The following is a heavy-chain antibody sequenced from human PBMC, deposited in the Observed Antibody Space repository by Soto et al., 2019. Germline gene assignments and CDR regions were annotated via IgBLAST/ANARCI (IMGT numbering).Heavy chain of an antibody. CDR2: INLDGSEK. J-gene: IGHJ6*02. V-gene: IGHV3-7*05. Sequence: EVQLVESGGGLVQPGGSLRLSCAASGFTFRTYWLSWVRQVPGKGLEWVANINLDGSEKNYVGSVKSRFTISRDNARNSLYLQMSSLRAEDTALYYCARDGSTSWYSYDYHGMDVWGQGTTVTVSS. CDR1: GFTFRTYW. CDR3: ARDGSTSWYSYDYHGMDV. D-gene: IGHD5-18*01.